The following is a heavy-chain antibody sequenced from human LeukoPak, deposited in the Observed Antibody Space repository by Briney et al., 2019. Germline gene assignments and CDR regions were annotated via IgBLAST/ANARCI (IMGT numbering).Heavy chain of an antibody. Sequence: SETLSLTCTVSGGSISSSSYYWGWLRQPPGKGLEWIGSIYYSGSTYYNPSLKSRVTISVDTSKNQFSLKLSSVTAADTAVYYCASPWGAVAGIDYWGQGTLVTVSS. J-gene: IGHJ4*02. CDR3: ASPWGAVAGIDY. V-gene: IGHV4-39*01. CDR1: GGSISSSSYY. D-gene: IGHD6-19*01. CDR2: IYYSGST.